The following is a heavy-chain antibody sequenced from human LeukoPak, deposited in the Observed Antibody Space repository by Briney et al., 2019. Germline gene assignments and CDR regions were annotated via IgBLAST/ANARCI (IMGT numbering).Heavy chain of an antibody. CDR2: IYSGGST. V-gene: IGHV3-53*01. CDR1: GFTVSSNY. J-gene: IGHJ4*02. Sequence: PGGSLRLSCAASGFTVSSNYMSWVRQAPGKGLEWVSVIYSGGSTYYADSVKGRFTISRDNSKNTLYLQMNSLRAEDTAVYYCAKDPGSLSLHFDYWGQGTLVTVSS. CDR3: AKDPGSLSLHFDY.